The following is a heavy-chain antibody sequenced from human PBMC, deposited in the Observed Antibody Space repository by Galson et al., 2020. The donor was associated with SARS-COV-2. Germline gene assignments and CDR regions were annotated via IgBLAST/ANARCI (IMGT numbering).Heavy chain of an antibody. CDR1: GFTFSSYW. CDR2: INTDGSST. CDR3: EGTSGSDPSPN. V-gene: IGHV3-74*01. J-gene: IGHJ4*02. Sequence: AGSLSLSCAASGFTFSSYWMHWVRQPQGPGLVWVSRINTDGSSTSYMDSVKGRFTISRDNAKNTLYLQMNSLRAAATAVDYCEGTSGSDPSPNGGQGTLVTVSS. D-gene: IGHD1-26*01.